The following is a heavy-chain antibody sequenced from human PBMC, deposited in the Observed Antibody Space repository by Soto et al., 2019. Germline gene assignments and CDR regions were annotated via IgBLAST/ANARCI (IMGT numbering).Heavy chain of an antibody. CDR1: GFNFSSYA. Sequence: GGSLRLSCAASGFNFSSYAMTWVRQAPGKGLEWLSVISSTGSTYFADSVKGRFTISRDNSKNTLSLQMHSLRVDDTAVYYCAKVGSSAWYHNSYFDYWGQGTLVTVSS. D-gene: IGHD6-19*01. J-gene: IGHJ4*02. CDR3: AKVGSSAWYHNSYFDY. CDR2: ISSTGST. V-gene: IGHV3-23*01.